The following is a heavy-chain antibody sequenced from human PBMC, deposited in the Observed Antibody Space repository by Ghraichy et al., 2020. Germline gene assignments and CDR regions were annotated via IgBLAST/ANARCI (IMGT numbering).Heavy chain of an antibody. Sequence: GGSLRLSCTASGFTFGDYGMSWFRQAPGKGLEWVGFIRSKAYGGTTEYAASVKGRFTISRDDSKSLAYVQMNSLKTEDTAVYYCSRFAPKSRPTSGWFDPWGQGTLVTVSS. D-gene: IGHD2-2*01. CDR2: IRSKAYGGTT. J-gene: IGHJ5*02. CDR3: SRFAPKSRPTSGWFDP. V-gene: IGHV3-49*03. CDR1: GFTFGDYG.